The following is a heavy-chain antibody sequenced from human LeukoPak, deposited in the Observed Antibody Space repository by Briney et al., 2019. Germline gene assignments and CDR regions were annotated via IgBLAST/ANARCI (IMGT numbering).Heavy chain of an antibody. J-gene: IGHJ4*02. D-gene: IGHD2-15*01. Sequence: SETLSLTCSVSGDSISSKYWSWMRQPPGKGLEWIGYIYYSGSTNYNPSLKSRVTMSVDTSKNQFSLNLSSVTAADTAVYYCARLLAGCPGGRCRAHFDYWGQGTLVTVSS. V-gene: IGHV4-59*01. CDR2: IYYSGST. CDR3: ARLLAGCPGGRCRAHFDY. CDR1: GDSISSKY.